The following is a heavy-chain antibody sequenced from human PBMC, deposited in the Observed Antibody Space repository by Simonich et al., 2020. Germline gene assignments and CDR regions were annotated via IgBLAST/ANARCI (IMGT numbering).Heavy chain of an antibody. Sequence: QVQLVQSGAEVKKPGASVKVSCKASGYTFTGYYMHWVRQAPGQRLEWMRWINPNSGGTNYAQKFKGRVTMTRDTSISTAYMELSRLKSDDTAVYYCARGASIAAAGTIDWGQGTLVTVSS. J-gene: IGHJ4*02. V-gene: IGHV1-2*02. CDR3: ARGASIAAAGTID. CDR2: INPNSGGT. CDR1: GYTFTGYY. D-gene: IGHD6-13*01.